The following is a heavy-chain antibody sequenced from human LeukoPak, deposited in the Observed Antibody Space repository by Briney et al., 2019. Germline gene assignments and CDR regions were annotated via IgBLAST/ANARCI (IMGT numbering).Heavy chain of an antibody. Sequence: KPSETLSLTCTVSGGSLTSPTYYQWSWIRQPPGRGPELIGSLYSSGGAKFNPSLTSRVTMSLDTSQNQFSLKLSSVTAEDSAMYHCARFKSGGFYYFDSWGQGILVIVSS. CDR3: ARFKSGGFYYFDS. J-gene: IGHJ4*02. V-gene: IGHV4-61*01. CDR1: GGSLTSPTYY. D-gene: IGHD3-3*01. CDR2: LYSSGGA.